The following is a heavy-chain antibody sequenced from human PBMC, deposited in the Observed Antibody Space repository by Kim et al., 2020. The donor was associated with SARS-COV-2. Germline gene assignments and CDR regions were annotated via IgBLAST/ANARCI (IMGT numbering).Heavy chain of an antibody. V-gene: IGHV4-59*01. J-gene: IGHJ2*01. D-gene: IGHD6-13*01. Sequence: TSRVTISGDTSKNQFSLKLSSGTAADTAVYYCARDRGVAAAGTPLGFDLWGRGTLVTVSS. CDR3: ARDRGVAAAGTPLGFDL.